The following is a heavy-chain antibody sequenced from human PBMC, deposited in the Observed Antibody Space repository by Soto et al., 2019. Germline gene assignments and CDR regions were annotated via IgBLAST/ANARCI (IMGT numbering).Heavy chain of an antibody. V-gene: IGHV4-34*01. CDR3: ARERLGDYGYFQH. Sequence: SETLSLTCAVYGGSFSGYYWSWIRQPPGKGLEWIGEINHSGSTNYNPSLKSRVTISVDTSKNQFSLKLSSVTAADTAVYYCARERLGDYGYFQHWGQGTLVTVSS. CDR1: GGSFSGYY. J-gene: IGHJ1*01. D-gene: IGHD4-17*01. CDR2: INHSGST.